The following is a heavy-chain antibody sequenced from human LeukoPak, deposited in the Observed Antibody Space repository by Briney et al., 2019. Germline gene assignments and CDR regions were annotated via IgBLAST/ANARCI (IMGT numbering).Heavy chain of an antibody. D-gene: IGHD4-11*01. Sequence: GGSLRLSCAASGFTFDDYAMHWVRQAPGKGLEWVSLISWDGGSTYYADSVKGRFTISRDNSKNSLYLQMNSLRAEDTALYYCAKEDYSGNWFDPWGQGTLVTVSS. J-gene: IGHJ5*02. CDR3: AKEDYSGNWFDP. CDR2: ISWDGGST. CDR1: GFTFDDYA. V-gene: IGHV3-43D*03.